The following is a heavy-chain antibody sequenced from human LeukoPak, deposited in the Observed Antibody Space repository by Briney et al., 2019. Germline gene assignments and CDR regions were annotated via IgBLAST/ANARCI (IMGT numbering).Heavy chain of an antibody. V-gene: IGHV1-2*02. D-gene: IGHD6-13*01. CDR1: GYTFTGHY. Sequence: ASVKVSCKASGYTFTGHYMHWVRQAPGQGLEWMGWINPNSGGTNYAQKFQGRVTMTRDTSISTAYMELSRLRSDDTAVYYCARVRSGYSSSFIGFDPWGQGTLVTVSS. CDR2: INPNSGGT. CDR3: ARVRSGYSSSFIGFDP. J-gene: IGHJ5*02.